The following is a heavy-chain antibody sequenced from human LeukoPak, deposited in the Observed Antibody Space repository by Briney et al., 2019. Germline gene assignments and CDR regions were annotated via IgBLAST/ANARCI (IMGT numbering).Heavy chain of an antibody. J-gene: IGHJ6*03. CDR2: INHSGST. V-gene: IGHV4-34*01. Sequence: SETLSLTCAVYGGSFSGYYWSWIRQPPGKGLEWIGEINHSGSTNYNPSLKSRVTISVDTSKNQFSLKLSSVTAADTAVYYCARQKRLLRYFSERRYYYYYMDVWGKGTTVTISS. CDR1: GGSFSGYY. CDR3: ARQKRLLRYFSERRYYYYYMDV. D-gene: IGHD3-9*01.